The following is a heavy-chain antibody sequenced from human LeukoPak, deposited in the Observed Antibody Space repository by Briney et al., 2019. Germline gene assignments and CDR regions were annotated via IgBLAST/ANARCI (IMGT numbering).Heavy chain of an antibody. CDR2: FDPEDGET. V-gene: IGHV1-24*01. CDR3: ATDLRTYGGYAY. CDR1: GYTLTELS. D-gene: IGHD5-12*01. Sequence: GASVKVSCKVSGYTLTELSMHWVRQAPGKGLEWMGGFDPEDGETIYAQKFQGRVTMTEDTSTDTAYMELSSLRSEDTAVYYCATDLRTYGGYAYWGQGTLVTVSS. J-gene: IGHJ4*02.